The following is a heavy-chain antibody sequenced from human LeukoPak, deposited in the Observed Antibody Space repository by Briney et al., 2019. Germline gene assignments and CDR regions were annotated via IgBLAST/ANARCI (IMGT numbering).Heavy chain of an antibody. J-gene: IGHJ2*01. Sequence: SETLSLTCTVSGGSISSSSYYWGWIRQPPGKGLEWIGSIYYSGSTYYNPSLKSRVTISVDTSKNQFSLKLSSATAADTAVYYCARDGGTYYYDSSGYYYGWYFDLWGRGTLVTVSS. CDR3: ARDGGTYYYDSSGYYYGWYFDL. V-gene: IGHV4-39*07. CDR2: IYYSGST. CDR1: GGSISSSSYY. D-gene: IGHD3-22*01.